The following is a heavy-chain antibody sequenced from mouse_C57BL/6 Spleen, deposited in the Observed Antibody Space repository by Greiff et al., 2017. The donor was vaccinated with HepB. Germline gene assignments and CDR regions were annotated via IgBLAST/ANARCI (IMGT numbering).Heavy chain of an antibody. CDR3: ARHEGRGYYGSSQFAY. D-gene: IGHD1-1*01. CDR2: FYPGSGSI. V-gene: IGHV1-62-2*01. CDR1: GYTFTEYT. Sequence: VQLQQSGAELVKPGASVKLSCKASGYTFTEYTIHWVKQRSGQGLEWIGWFYPGSGSIKYNEKFKDKATLTADKSSSTVYMERSRLTSEDSAVYFCARHEGRGYYGSSQFAYWGQGTLVTVSA. J-gene: IGHJ3*01.